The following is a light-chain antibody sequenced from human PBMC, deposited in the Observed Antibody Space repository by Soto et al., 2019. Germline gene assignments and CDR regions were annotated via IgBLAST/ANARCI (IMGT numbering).Light chain of an antibody. CDR1: SSDVGSYNL. CDR2: EGS. J-gene: IGLJ1*01. Sequence: SAQTQPASVSGSPGHSITISCTGTSSDVGSYNLVSWYRQHPGKAPKLMIYEGSKRPSGVSNRFSGSKSGNTASLTISGLQAEDEADSYCCSYAGSSNPYVFGTGTKVTVL. V-gene: IGLV2-23*01. CDR3: CSYAGSSNPYV.